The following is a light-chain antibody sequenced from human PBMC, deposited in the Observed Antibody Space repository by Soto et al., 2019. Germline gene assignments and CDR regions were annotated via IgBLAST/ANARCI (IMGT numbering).Light chain of an antibody. CDR1: QSISTY. CDR3: QQSYSTPRT. CDR2: AAS. Sequence: DIQMTQSPSSLSASVGARVTITCRASQSISTYLTWYQPQVGKAPKLLIYAASSLQRGVPSRFSGSGSGTDFSLTISSLQPEDFATYYCQQSYSTPRTFVHGTKLEIK. J-gene: IGKJ2*02. V-gene: IGKV1-39*01.